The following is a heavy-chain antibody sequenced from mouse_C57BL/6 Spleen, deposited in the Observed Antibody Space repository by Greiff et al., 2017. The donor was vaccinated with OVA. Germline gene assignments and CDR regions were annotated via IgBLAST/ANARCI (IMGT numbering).Heavy chain of an antibody. Sequence: QVQLKQSGPELVKPGASVKLSCKASGYTFTSYDINWVKQRPGQGLEWIGWIYPRDGSTKYNEKFKGKATLTVDTSSSTAYMELHSLTSEDSAVYFCARSETTVVATEDYFDYWGQGTTLTVSS. CDR1: GYTFTSYD. CDR3: ARSETTVVATEDYFDY. V-gene: IGHV1-85*01. J-gene: IGHJ2*01. CDR2: IYPRDGST. D-gene: IGHD1-1*01.